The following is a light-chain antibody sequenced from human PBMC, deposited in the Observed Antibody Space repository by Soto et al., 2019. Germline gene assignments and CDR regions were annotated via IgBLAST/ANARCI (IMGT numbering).Light chain of an antibody. CDR2: EVS. Sequence: QSALTQPASVSASPGQSITISCTGTNNDVGGYNYVSWYQQHPGKAPQVLIFEVSNRPSGVSYRFSGSKSGNTASLTISGLQADDEADYYCSSYTSSHTWVFGGGTKVTVL. J-gene: IGLJ2*01. V-gene: IGLV2-14*01. CDR1: NNDVGGYNY. CDR3: SSYTSSHTWV.